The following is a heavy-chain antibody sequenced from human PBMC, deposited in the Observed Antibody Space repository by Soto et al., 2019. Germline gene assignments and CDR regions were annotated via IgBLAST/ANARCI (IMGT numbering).Heavy chain of an antibody. CDR3: ASLWFGEFTHDAFDI. J-gene: IGHJ3*02. CDR2: ISSSSSYT. CDR1: GFTFSDYY. V-gene: IGHV3-11*05. D-gene: IGHD3-10*01. Sequence: QVQLVESGGGLVKPGGSLRLSCAASGFTFSDYYMSWIRQAPGKGLEWVSYISSSSSYTNYADSVKGRFTISRDNAKNSLYLQVNSLRAEDTAVYYCASLWFGEFTHDAFDIWGQGTMVTVSS.